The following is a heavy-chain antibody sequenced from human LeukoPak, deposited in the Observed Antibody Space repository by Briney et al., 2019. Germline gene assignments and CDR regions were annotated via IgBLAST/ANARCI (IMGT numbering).Heavy chain of an antibody. Sequence: ASVKVSCKAPGYTSNNYGINWVRQAPGQGLEWMGWISTYNDNTNYAQKLQGRVTMTTDTSTSTAYMELRSLTSDDTAVYYCARVVFEVGFQFDFWGQGTLVTVSS. CDR1: GYTSNNYG. D-gene: IGHD1-26*01. V-gene: IGHV1-18*01. CDR3: ARVVFEVGFQFDF. J-gene: IGHJ4*02. CDR2: ISTYNDNT.